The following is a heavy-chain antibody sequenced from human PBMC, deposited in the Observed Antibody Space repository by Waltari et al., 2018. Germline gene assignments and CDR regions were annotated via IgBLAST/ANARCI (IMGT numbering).Heavy chain of an antibody. J-gene: IGHJ5*02. V-gene: IGHV3-48*03. Sequence: VQLVESGGGLVQPGGSLRLSCAASGFTFSSYEMNWVRQAPGKGLEWVSYISSSGSTIYYADSVKGRFTISRDNAKNSLYLQMNSLRAEDTAVYYCARVTSGGSCCVNWFDPWGQGTLVTVSS. CDR3: ARVTSGGSCCVNWFDP. CDR2: ISSSGSTI. D-gene: IGHD2-15*01. CDR1: GFTFSSYE.